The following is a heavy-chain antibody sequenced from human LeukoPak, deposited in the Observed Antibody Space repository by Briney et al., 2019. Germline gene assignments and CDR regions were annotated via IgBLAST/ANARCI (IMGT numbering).Heavy chain of an antibody. J-gene: IGHJ4*02. CDR3: ARDSTPGY. V-gene: IGHV3-30-3*01. D-gene: IGHD2-2*01. Sequence: GGSLRLSCAASGFTFSSYAMHWVRQAPGKGLEWVAVISYDGSNKYYADSVKGRFTISRDNSKNTLYLQMNSLRAEDTAVYYCARDSTPGYWGQGTLVTVSS. CDR1: GFTFSSYA. CDR2: ISYDGSNK.